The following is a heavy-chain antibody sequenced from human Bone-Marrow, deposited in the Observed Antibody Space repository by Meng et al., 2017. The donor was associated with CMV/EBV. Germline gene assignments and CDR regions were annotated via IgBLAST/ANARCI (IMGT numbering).Heavy chain of an antibody. CDR2: IRYDGSNK. CDR1: GFTFSSYG. CDR3: AREYGSSWTRGYYYYYGMDV. J-gene: IGHJ6*02. V-gene: IGHV3-30*02. D-gene: IGHD6-13*01. Sequence: GGSLRLSCAASGFTFSSYGMHWVRQAPGKGLEWVAFIRYDGSNKYYADSLKGRFTISRDNSKNTLYLQMNSLRAEDTAVYYCAREYGSSWTRGYYYYYGMDVWGQGTTVTVSS.